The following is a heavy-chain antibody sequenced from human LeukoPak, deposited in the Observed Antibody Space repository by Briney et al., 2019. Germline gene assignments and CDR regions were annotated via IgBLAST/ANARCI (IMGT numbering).Heavy chain of an antibody. Sequence: SQTLSLTCTVSGGSISSGSYYWSWIRQPAGKGLEWIGRIYTSGSTNYNPSLKGRVTISVDTSKNQFSLKLSSVTAADTAVYYCARDPGADLWSGYLDYWGQGTLVTVSS. V-gene: IGHV4-61*02. D-gene: IGHD3-3*01. CDR1: GGSISSGSYY. CDR3: ARDPGADLWSGYLDY. CDR2: IYTSGST. J-gene: IGHJ4*02.